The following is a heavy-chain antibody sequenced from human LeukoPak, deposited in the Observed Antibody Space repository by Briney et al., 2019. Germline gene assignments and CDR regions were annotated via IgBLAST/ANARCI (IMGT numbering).Heavy chain of an antibody. CDR3: ARIPGYSYGYLYYYYMDV. Sequence: GESLKISCKGSGYSFTSYWIGWVRQMPGKGLEWMGIIYPGDSDTRYSPSFQGQVTISADKSISTAYLQWRSLKASDTAMYNCARIPGYSYGYLYYYYMDVWGKGTTVTVSS. CDR2: IYPGDSDT. J-gene: IGHJ6*03. V-gene: IGHV5-51*01. CDR1: GYSFTSYW. D-gene: IGHD5-18*01.